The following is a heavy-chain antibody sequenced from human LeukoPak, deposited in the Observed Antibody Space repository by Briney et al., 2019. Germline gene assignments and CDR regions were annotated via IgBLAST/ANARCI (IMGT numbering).Heavy chain of an antibody. CDR1: GFTFSDYY. D-gene: IGHD3-22*01. CDR3: AKDAFHDSSGYYSPFDY. Sequence: GGSLRLSCAASGFTFSDYYISWIRQAPGKGLEWVSYISSSSSYTNYADSVKGRFTISRDNSKNTLYLQMNSLRAEDTAVYYCAKDAFHDSSGYYSPFDYWGQGTQVTVSS. CDR2: ISSSSSYT. J-gene: IGHJ4*02. V-gene: IGHV3-11*05.